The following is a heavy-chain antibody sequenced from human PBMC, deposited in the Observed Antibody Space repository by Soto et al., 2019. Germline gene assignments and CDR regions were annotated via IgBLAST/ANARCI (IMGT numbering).Heavy chain of an antibody. D-gene: IGHD4-17*01. CDR2: IYISGST. V-gene: IGHV4-4*07. CDR3: VTSYNDYGVHFDV. J-gene: IGHJ3*01. CDR1: GGSISRYY. Sequence: WETLSLTCTVSGGSISRYYWSWIRQPAGKGLEWIGRIYISGSTNYNPSLKSRVTVSLDTSKNHFSLKLNSVTAADTAVYYCVTSYNDYGVHFDVWGQGTIVTV.